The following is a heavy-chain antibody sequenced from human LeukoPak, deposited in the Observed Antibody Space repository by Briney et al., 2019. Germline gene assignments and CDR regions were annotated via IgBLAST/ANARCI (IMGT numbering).Heavy chain of an antibody. CDR3: AKVPWFGELYIHYFDY. CDR1: GFTFSSYA. D-gene: IGHD3-10*01. Sequence: PGGSLRLSCAASGFTFSSYAMSWVRQAPGKGLEWVSAISGSGGSTYYADSVKARFTISRDNSKNTLYLQMNSLRAEDTAVYYCAKVPWFGELYIHYFDYWGQGTLVTVSS. V-gene: IGHV3-23*01. J-gene: IGHJ4*02. CDR2: ISGSGGST.